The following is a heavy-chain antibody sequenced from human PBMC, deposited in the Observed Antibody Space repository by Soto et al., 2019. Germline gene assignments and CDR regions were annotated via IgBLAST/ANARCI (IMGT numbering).Heavy chain of an antibody. J-gene: IGHJ4*02. CDR1: GFSFRDSA. CDR3: VRDVFGVVIFDS. Sequence: SGGSLRLSCSASGFSFRDSAMHWVRQAPGKELEYVSAISTHGRNTYYADSVKGRFTISRDNSKNTVHLQMSSLRVEDTAVYYCVRDVFGVVIFDSWGQGTPVTVSS. V-gene: IGHV3-64D*08. D-gene: IGHD3-3*01. CDR2: ISTHGRNT.